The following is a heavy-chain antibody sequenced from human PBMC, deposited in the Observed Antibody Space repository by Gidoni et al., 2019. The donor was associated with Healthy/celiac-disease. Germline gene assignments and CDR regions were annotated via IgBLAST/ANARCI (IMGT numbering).Heavy chain of an antibody. CDR3: AKGNRYDSSGYTDY. CDR1: GLNFSSYA. CDR2: ISGSGGST. V-gene: IGHV3-23*01. Sequence: EVQLLESGGGLVQPGGSLRLSCAASGLNFSSYAMSWVRQAPGKGLEWVSAISGSGGSTYYADSVKGRFTISRDNSKNTLYLQMNSLRAEDTAVYYCAKGNRYDSSGYTDYWGQGTLVTVSS. D-gene: IGHD3-22*01. J-gene: IGHJ4*02.